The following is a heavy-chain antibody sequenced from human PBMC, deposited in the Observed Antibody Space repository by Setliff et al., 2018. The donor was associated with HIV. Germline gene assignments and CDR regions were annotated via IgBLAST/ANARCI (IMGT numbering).Heavy chain of an antibody. CDR1: GYTFGSHG. J-gene: IGHJ4*02. V-gene: IGHV1-18*01. CDR3: AKDKTEGAMGH. D-gene: IGHD1-26*01. CDR2: ISAYNGNT. Sequence: GASVKVSCKTSGYTFGSHGTSWVRQAPGQGLEWMGWISAYNGNTNYAQKFQGRVTMTRDTSTNTAYMEVRSLRPDDTAVYYCAKDKTEGAMGHWGQGTLVTVSS.